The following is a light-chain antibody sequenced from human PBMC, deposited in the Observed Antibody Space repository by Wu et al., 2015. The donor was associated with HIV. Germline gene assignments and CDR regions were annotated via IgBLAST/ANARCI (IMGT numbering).Light chain of an antibody. J-gene: IGKJ1*01. Sequence: DIQMTQSPSTLSASIGDRVTITCRASQSISTRLAWYQQKPGKAPKLLIYKSSSLESGVPSRFSGSGSGTEFTLTISSLQPEDFATYYCQQLNSYPRTFGQGTKVEIK. V-gene: IGKV1-5*03. CDR3: QQLNSYPRT. CDR1: QSISTR. CDR2: KSS.